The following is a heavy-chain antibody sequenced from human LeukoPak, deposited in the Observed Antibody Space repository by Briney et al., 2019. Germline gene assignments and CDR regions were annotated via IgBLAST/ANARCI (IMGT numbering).Heavy chain of an antibody. V-gene: IGHV1-18*01. J-gene: IGHJ4*02. CDR2: ISSYNGNT. CDR3: ATGTPSSWCNYFDY. CDR1: GYTFSSYG. D-gene: IGHD6-13*01. Sequence: ASVKVSCKASGYTFSSYGISWVRQAPGQGLEWMGWISSYNGNTNYAQKFQGRVTMTTDTSTSTAYMELRSLRSDDTVVYYCATGTPSSWCNYFDYWGQGTLVTVSS.